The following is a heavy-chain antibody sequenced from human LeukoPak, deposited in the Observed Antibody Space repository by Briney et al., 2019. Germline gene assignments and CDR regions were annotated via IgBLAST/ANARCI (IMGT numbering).Heavy chain of an antibody. CDR3: ARAVGCYYGSGSYSANWFDP. J-gene: IGHJ5*02. CDR2: IIPIFGTA. D-gene: IGHD3-10*01. V-gene: IGHV1-69*05. CDR1: GGTFSSYA. Sequence: SVKVSCKASGGTFSSYAISWARPAPGQGLEWMGRIIPIFGTANYAQKFQGRVTITTDESTSTAYMELSSLRSEDTAVYYCARAVGCYYGSGSYSANWFDPWGQGTLVTVSS.